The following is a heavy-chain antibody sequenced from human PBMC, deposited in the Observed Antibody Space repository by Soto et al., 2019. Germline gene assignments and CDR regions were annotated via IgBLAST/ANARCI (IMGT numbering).Heavy chain of an antibody. J-gene: IGHJ4*02. V-gene: IGHV1-18*01. Sequence: QVQLVQSGAEVKKPVASVKVSCKASGYTFTSYGISCVRQAPGQGLEWMGWISAYNGNTKYAQKLQGRVTMTPDTSTSTAYMELRSLRSVDTAVYYCAREPNDFDYWGQGTLVTVSS. CDR3: AREPNDFDY. CDR2: ISAYNGNT. CDR1: GYTFTSYG. D-gene: IGHD7-27*01.